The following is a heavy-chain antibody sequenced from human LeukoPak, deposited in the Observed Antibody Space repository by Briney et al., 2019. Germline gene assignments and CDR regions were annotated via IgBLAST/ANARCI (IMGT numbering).Heavy chain of an antibody. CDR1: GGSISSYY. CDR3: ATRGCSSTGCYDDY. V-gene: IGHV4-59*01. D-gene: IGHD2-2*01. J-gene: IGHJ4*02. CDR2: IYYSGST. Sequence: PSETLSLTCTVSGGSISSYYWSWIRQPPGKGLEWIGYIYYSGSTNYNPSLKSRVTISVDTSKNQFSLKLSSVTAADTAMYYCATRGCSSTGCYDDYWGQGTLVTVSS.